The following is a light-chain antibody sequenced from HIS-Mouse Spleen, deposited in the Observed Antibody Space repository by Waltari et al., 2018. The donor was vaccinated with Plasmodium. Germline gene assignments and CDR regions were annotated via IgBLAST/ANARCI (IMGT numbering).Light chain of an antibody. V-gene: IGLV3-10*01. Sequence: SYELTQPPSVSVSPGQTARITCPGDALPKKYAYWYQQKSGHAPVLVIYEDSKRPSGIPERFSGSSSGTMATLTISRAQVEDEADYYCYSTDSSGNHRVFGGGTKLTVL. CDR3: YSTDSSGNHRV. CDR1: ALPKKY. J-gene: IGLJ3*02. CDR2: EDS.